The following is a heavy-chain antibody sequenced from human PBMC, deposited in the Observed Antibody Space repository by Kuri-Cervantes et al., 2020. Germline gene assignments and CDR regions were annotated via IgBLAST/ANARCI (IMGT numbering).Heavy chain of an antibody. J-gene: IGHJ4*02. CDR3: ARAVHQLLIDY. V-gene: IGHV3-15*01. D-gene: IGHD2-2*01. CDR1: GFTFKNAW. CDR2: IKSKTDGGTT. Sequence: GGSLRLSCAASGFTFKNAWMSWVRQAPGKGLEWVGRIKSKTDGGTTDYAAPVKGRFTISRDDSSNTLFLQMNSLRDEDTAVYYCARAVHQLLIDYWGQGTLVTVSS.